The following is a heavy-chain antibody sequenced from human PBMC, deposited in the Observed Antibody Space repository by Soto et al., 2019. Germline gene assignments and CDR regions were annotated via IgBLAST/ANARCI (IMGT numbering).Heavy chain of an antibody. Sequence: SETLSLTCTVSGGSISSGDYYWSWIRQPPGKGLEWIGYIYYSGSTYYNPSLKSRVTISVDTSKNQFSLKLSSVTAADTAVYYCARANSGSYLNSDYWGQGTLVTV. CDR2: IYYSGST. J-gene: IGHJ4*02. CDR3: ARANSGSYLNSDY. V-gene: IGHV4-30-4*01. CDR1: GGSISSGDYY. D-gene: IGHD1-26*01.